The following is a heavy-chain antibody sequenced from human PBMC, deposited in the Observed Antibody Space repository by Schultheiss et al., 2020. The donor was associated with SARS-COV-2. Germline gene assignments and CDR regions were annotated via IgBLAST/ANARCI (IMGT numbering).Heavy chain of an antibody. J-gene: IGHJ4*02. V-gene: IGHV3-21*01. Sequence: GGSLRLSCAASGFTFSSYSIHWVRQAPGKGLEWVSSITGSSSYIYYADSVKGRFTISRDNAKNSLYLQMNSLRAEDTAVYYCARDGRTMTYFDYWGQGTLVTVSS. D-gene: IGHD3-3*01. CDR1: GFTFSSYS. CDR2: ITGSSSYI. CDR3: ARDGRTMTYFDY.